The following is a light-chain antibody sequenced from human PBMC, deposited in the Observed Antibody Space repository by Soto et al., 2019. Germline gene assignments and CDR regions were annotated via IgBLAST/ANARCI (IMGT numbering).Light chain of an antibody. CDR1: QTVSSS. V-gene: IGKV3-11*01. J-gene: IGKJ2*01. Sequence: EIVLTQSPATLSLSPGERATLSCRASQTVSSSLAWYQQKPGQAPMLLVYDASNRATGIPARFRGSGSGTDFTLTISSLEPEDFAVYYCQQRSNWPRTFGQGTKLEIK. CDR2: DAS. CDR3: QQRSNWPRT.